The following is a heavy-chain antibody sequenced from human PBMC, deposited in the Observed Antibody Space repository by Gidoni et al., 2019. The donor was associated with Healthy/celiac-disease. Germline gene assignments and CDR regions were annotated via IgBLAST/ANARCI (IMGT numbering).Heavy chain of an antibody. CDR3: AKDSGGGYYDSSGYYDY. CDR1: GFTFSSDA. V-gene: IGHV3-23*01. J-gene: IGHJ4*02. CDR2: ISGSGGST. Sequence: EVQLLESGGGLVQPGGSLRLSCAASGFTFSSDAMSWVRQAPGKGLEWVSAISGSGGSTYYADSVKGRFTISRDNSKNTLYLQMNSLRAEDTAVYYCAKDSGGGYYDSSGYYDYWGQGTLVTVSS. D-gene: IGHD3-22*01.